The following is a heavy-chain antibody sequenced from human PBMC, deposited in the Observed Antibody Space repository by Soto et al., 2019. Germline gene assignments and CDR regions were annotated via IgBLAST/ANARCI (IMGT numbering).Heavy chain of an antibody. V-gene: IGHV1-69*13. CDR3: ATELTGTTAWKRY. J-gene: IGHJ4*02. CDR1: GGTFSSYA. CDR2: IIPIFGTA. Sequence: SVKVSCKASGGTFSSYAISWVRQAPGQGLEWMGGIIPIFGTANYAQKFQGRVTITADESTSTAYMELRSLRSDDTAVYYCATELTGTTAWKRYWGQGTLVTVSS. D-gene: IGHD1-7*01.